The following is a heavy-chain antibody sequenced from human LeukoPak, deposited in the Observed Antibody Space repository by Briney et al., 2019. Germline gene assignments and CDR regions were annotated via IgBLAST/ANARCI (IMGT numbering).Heavy chain of an antibody. D-gene: IGHD6-13*01. CDR1: GFTFSSYS. V-gene: IGHV3-21*01. CDR3: ARPPYSSGWYGDY. CDR2: ISSSSSYI. J-gene: IGHJ4*02. Sequence: PGGSLRLSCAASGFTFSSYSMNWVRQAPGKGLEWVSSISSSSSYIYYADSVKGRFTISRDNAKNSLYPQMNSLRAEDTAVYYCARPPYSSGWYGDYWGQGTLVTVSS.